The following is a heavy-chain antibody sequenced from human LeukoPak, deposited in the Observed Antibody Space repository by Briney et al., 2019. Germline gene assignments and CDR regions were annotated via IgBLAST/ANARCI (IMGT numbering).Heavy chain of an antibody. CDR3: ARQGSPGIQAYGDYVRYWYFDL. V-gene: IGHV1-2*02. Sequence: ASVKVSCKASGYTFTGYYMHWVRQAPGQGLEWMGWINPNSGGTNYAQKFQGRVTMTRDTSIGTAYMELSRLRSDDTAVYYCARQGSPGIQAYGDYVRYWYFDLWGRGTLVTVSS. CDR2: INPNSGGT. CDR1: GYTFTGYY. D-gene: IGHD4-17*01. J-gene: IGHJ2*01.